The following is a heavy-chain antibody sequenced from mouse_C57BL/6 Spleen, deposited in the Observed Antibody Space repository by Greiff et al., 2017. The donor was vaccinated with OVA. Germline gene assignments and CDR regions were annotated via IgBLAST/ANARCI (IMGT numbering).Heavy chain of an antibody. CDR3: TRGYYDYDGGVFDY. Sequence: EVMLVESGAGLVKPGGSLKLSCAASGFTFSSYAMSWVRQTPEKRLEWVAYISSGGDYIYYADTVKGRFTISRDNARNTLYLQMSSLKSEDTAMYYCTRGYYDYDGGVFDYWGQGTTLTVSS. V-gene: IGHV5-9-1*02. CDR1: GFTFSSYA. D-gene: IGHD2-4*01. J-gene: IGHJ2*01. CDR2: ISSGGDYI.